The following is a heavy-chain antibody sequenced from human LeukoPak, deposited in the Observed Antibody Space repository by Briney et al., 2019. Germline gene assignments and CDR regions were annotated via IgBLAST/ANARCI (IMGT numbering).Heavy chain of an antibody. V-gene: IGHV1-69*13. CDR2: IIPIFGTA. CDR3: AKSITIFGVVRENWFDP. CDR1: GGTFSSYA. D-gene: IGHD3-3*01. J-gene: IGHJ5*02. Sequence: SVEVSCKASGGTFSSYAISWVRQAPGQGLEWMGGIIPIFGTANYAQKFQGRVTITADESTSTAYMELSSLRSEDTAVYYCAKSITIFGVVRENWFDPWGQGTLVTVSS.